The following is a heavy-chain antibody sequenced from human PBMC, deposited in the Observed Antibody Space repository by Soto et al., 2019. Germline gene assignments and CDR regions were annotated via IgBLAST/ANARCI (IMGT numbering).Heavy chain of an antibody. D-gene: IGHD2-2*01. J-gene: IGHJ6*02. CDR3: ARERSVGYCITTTCPKPFYYYALDV. V-gene: IGHV1-69*12. Sequence: QVQLVQSGAEVKKPGSSLKVSCKASGGTFTNYAFSWVRQAPGQGLEWMGGIIPVFGTPDYAQKFEGRVTITADESTRTASMELSSLRSDDTAVYYCARERSVGYCITTTCPKPFYYYALDVLGQGTTVTVSS. CDR2: IIPVFGTP. CDR1: GGTFTNYA.